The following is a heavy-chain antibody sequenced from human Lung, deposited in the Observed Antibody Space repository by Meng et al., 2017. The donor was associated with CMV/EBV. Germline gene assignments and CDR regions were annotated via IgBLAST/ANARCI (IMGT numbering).Heavy chain of an antibody. J-gene: IGHJ1*01. CDR3: LRRSGGSV. CDR1: GDSITNHNW. D-gene: IGHD3-10*01. CDR2: IPHRGSS. V-gene: IGHV4-4*03. Sequence: VQLRGSGPALVKPPETLSLTCAVSGDSITNHNWWAWVRQPPGKGLEWIGEIPHRGSSAYTPSLKSRVSMSIDKSKNQFSLKLTSVTAADTAVYHCLRRSGGSVWGQGTLVTVSS.